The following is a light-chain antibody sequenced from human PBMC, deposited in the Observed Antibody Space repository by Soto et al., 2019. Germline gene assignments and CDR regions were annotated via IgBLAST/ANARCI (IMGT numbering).Light chain of an antibody. CDR2: DAS. J-gene: IGKJ4*01. Sequence: DIQMTQSPSSLSASVGDRVTIACRSSHDVSRNLNWFQQKPEEAPKLLIYDASNLERGVPPRFSGSGSGTDFTLTISSLQSEDVATYYCQQYNSMLSFGGGTEVEIK. V-gene: IGKV1-33*01. CDR3: QQYNSMLS. CDR1: HDVSRN.